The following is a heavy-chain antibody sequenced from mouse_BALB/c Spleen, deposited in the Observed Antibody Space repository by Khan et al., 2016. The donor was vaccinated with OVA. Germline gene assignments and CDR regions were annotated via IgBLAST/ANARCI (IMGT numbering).Heavy chain of an antibody. CDR1: GFTFSGFG. CDR3: ARTGYYYFDY. D-gene: IGHD2-3*01. V-gene: IGHV5-17*02. CDR2: ISSGSNTI. Sequence: EVELVESGGGLVQTGGSRKLSCAASGFTFSGFGMHWVRQAPEKGLEWVAYISSGSNTIYYADTVKGRFTISRDNPKNTLFLQMTSLRSEDTAMYYCARTGYYYFDYWGHGTTLTVS. J-gene: IGHJ2*01.